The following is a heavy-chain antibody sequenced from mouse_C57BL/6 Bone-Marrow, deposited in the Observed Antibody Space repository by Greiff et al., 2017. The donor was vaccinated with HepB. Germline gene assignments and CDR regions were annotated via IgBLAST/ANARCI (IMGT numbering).Heavy chain of an antibody. CDR3: ARRGVGLGFAY. CDR2: ISSGGSYT. V-gene: IGHV5-6*02. J-gene: IGHJ3*01. Sequence: EVKLVESGGDLVKPGGSLKLSCAASGFTFSSYGMSWVRQTPDKRLEWVATISSGGSYTYYPDSVKGRCTISRDNAKNTLYLQMSSLKSEDTAMYYGARRGVGLGFAYWGQGTLVTVSA. CDR1: GFTFSSYG.